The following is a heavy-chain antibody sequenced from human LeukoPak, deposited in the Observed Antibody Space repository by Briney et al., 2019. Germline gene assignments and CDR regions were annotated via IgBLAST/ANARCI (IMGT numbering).Heavy chain of an antibody. Sequence: GGSLRLSCAASGFAVSNNYMSWVRQAPGKGLEWVSVLYSDGTTYYVDSVKGRFTISRDHSKNTLHLQMSSLRAEDTAVYYCATASYSGWTASHDYWGQGTLVTVFS. V-gene: IGHV3-66*01. D-gene: IGHD6-6*01. J-gene: IGHJ4*02. CDR1: GFAVSNNY. CDR3: ATASYSGWTASHDY. CDR2: LYSDGTT.